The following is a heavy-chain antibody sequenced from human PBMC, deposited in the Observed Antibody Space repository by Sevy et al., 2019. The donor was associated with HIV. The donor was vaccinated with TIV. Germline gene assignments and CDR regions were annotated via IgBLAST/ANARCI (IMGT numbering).Heavy chain of an antibody. Sequence: SETLSLTCAVSGVSISSGAYSWNWIRQPPGKGLEWIGYIYHTGNTYYNPSLKSRITISLDRSKNQFSLRLSSVTAADTAVYFCARDGGTMTTPGSFDIWGQGTMLTVSS. V-gene: IGHV4-30-2*01. CDR2: IYHTGNT. D-gene: IGHD4-17*01. CDR3: ARDGGTMTTPGSFDI. J-gene: IGHJ3*02. CDR1: GVSISSGAYS.